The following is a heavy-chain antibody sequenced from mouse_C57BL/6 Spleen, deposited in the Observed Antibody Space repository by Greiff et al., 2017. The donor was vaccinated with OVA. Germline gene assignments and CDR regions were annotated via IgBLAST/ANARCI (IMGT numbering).Heavy chain of an antibody. CDR2: ILPGSGST. D-gene: IGHD1-1*01. CDR3: ARGVYGSSLPFAY. J-gene: IGHJ3*01. CDR1: GYTFTGYW. V-gene: IGHV1-9*01. Sequence: QVQLQQSGAELMKPGASVKLSCKATGYTFTGYWIEWVKQRPGNGLEWIGEILPGSGSTNYNEKFKGKATFTADNSSNTSYMQLSSLTTDDSAIYSCARGVYGSSLPFAYWGQGTLVTVSA.